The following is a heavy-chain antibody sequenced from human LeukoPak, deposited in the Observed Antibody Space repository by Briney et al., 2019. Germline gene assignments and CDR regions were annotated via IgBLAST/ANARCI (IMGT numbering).Heavy chain of an antibody. D-gene: IGHD6-13*01. CDR3: ASDRDSSTWSYY. J-gene: IGHJ4*02. V-gene: IGHV3-53*01. CDR1: GFTFSSYS. CDR2: IYSDGSGGST. Sequence: GGSLRLSCAASGFTFSSYSMNWVRQAPGKGLEWVSVIYSDGSGGSTYYADSVKGRFTISRDNSKNTLYLQMSSLRAEDTAVYYCASDRDSSTWSYYWGQGTLVTVSS.